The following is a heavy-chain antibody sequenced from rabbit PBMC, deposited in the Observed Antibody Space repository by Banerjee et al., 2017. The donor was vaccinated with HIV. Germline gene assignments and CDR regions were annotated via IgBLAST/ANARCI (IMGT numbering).Heavy chain of an antibody. D-gene: IGHD2-1*01. J-gene: IGHJ4*01. CDR1: GFSFSSGYD. V-gene: IGHV1S40*01. CDR2: IDTGSGRS. CDR3: ARYDDPGSYFNL. Sequence: QSLEESGGDLIKPGASLTLTCTASGFSFSSGYDMCWVRQAPGKGLEWIGWIDTGSGRSYYANWVHGRFTISKTSSTTVTLQMTSLTAADTATYFCARYDDPGSYFNLWGPGTLVTVS.